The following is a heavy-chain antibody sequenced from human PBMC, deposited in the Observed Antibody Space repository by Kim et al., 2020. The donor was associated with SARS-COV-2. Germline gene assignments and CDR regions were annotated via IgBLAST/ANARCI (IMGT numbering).Heavy chain of an antibody. D-gene: IGHD3-22*01. Sequence: NYNPSLKSRVTISVDTSKNQFSLKLSSVTAADTAVYYCARPYDSSGYYVYWGQGTLVTVSS. V-gene: IGHV4-34*01. CDR3: ARPYDSSGYYVY. J-gene: IGHJ4*02.